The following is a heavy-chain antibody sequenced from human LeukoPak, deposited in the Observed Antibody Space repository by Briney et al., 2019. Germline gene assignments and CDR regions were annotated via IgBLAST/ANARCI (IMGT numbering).Heavy chain of an antibody. CDR1: GFTFSNYW. Sequence: GGSLRLSCAAPGFTFSNYWMHWVRQAPGKGLVWVSRINSDGSRTSYADSVKGRFTISRDNAKNTMYLQMNSLRAEDTAVYYCARDGSSSSWYQDYMDVWGKGTTVTISS. D-gene: IGHD6-13*01. CDR2: INSDGSRT. V-gene: IGHV3-74*01. J-gene: IGHJ6*03. CDR3: ARDGSSSSWYQDYMDV.